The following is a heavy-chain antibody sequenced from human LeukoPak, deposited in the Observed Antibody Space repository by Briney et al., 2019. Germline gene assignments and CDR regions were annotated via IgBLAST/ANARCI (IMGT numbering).Heavy chain of an antibody. CDR1: GFTFTTYA. D-gene: IGHD4-17*01. J-gene: IGHJ4*02. Sequence: GGSLRLSCAASGFTFTTYAMSWVRQAPGKGLEWVSAISGSGGSTYYADSVKGRFTISRDNSKNTPYLQMNSLRAEDTAVYYCALVYYGDYERAYWGQGTLVTVSS. CDR2: ISGSGGST. V-gene: IGHV3-23*01. CDR3: ALVYYGDYERAY.